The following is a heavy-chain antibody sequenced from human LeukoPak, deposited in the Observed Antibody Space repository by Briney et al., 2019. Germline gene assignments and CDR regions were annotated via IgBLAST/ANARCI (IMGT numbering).Heavy chain of an antibody. CDR3: AKVYDFWSGHLDY. Sequence: GGSLRLSCGASGFTFSSYAMSWVRQAPGKGLEWVSAISGSGGSTYYTDSVKGRFTISRDNSKNTLYLQMNSLRADDTAVYYCAKVYDFWSGHLDYWGQGTLVTVSS. CDR2: ISGSGGST. D-gene: IGHD3-3*01. J-gene: IGHJ4*02. CDR1: GFTFSSYA. V-gene: IGHV3-23*01.